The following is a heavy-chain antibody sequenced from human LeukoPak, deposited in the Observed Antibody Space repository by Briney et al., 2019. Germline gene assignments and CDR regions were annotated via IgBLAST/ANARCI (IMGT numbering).Heavy chain of an antibody. V-gene: IGHV4-30-2*01. Sequence: KSSQTLSLTCAVSGGSISSGGYSWSWIRQPPGKGLEWIGYIYHSGSTYYNPSLKSRVTISVDRSKNQFSLKLSSVTAADTAVYYCASGYSYGYLGAFDIWGQGTMVTVSS. CDR1: GGSISSGGYS. J-gene: IGHJ3*02. D-gene: IGHD5-18*01. CDR2: IYHSGST. CDR3: ASGYSYGYLGAFDI.